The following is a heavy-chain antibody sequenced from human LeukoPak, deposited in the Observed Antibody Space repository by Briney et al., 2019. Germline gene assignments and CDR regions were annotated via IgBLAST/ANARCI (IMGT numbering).Heavy chain of an antibody. J-gene: IGHJ5*02. CDR2: MNPNSGNT. Sequence: ASVKVSCKASGYTFTSYDINWVRQATGQGLEWMGWMNPNSGNTGYAQKFQGRVTMTRNTSISTAYMELSSLRSEDTAVYYCARGRVTTYYDLESNWFDPWGQGTLVTVSS. CDR3: ARGRVTTYYDLESNWFDP. D-gene: IGHD3-3*01. CDR1: GYTFTSYD. V-gene: IGHV1-8*01.